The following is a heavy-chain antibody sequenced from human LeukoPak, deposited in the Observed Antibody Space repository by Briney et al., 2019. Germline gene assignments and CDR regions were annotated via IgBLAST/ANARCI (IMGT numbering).Heavy chain of an antibody. D-gene: IGHD3-22*01. CDR3: ARDSYYYDSSDYWFDY. CDR1: GGSISSGSYY. CDR2: IYTSGST. Sequence: PSQTLSLTCTVSGGSISSGSYYWSCIRQPPGKGLEWIGRIYTSGSTNYNPSLKSRVTMSVDTSNNQFSLKLSSVTAADTAVYYCARDSYYYDSSDYWFDYWGQGTLVTVSS. J-gene: IGHJ4*02. V-gene: IGHV4-61*02.